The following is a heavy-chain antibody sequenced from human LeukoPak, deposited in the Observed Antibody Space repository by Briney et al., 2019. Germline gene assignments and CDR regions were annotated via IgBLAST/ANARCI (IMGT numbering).Heavy chain of an antibody. D-gene: IGHD3-10*01. V-gene: IGHV4-39*07. CDR3: ARAMPQRITMVRGVPNWFDP. J-gene: IGHJ5*02. Sequence: SETLSLTCTVSGGSISSSSYYWGWIRQPPGKGLEWIGSIYYSGSTYYNPSLKSRVTISVDTSKNQFSLKLSSVTAADTAVYYCARAMPQRITMVRGVPNWFDPWGQGTLVTVSS. CDR1: GGSISSSSYY. CDR2: IYYSGST.